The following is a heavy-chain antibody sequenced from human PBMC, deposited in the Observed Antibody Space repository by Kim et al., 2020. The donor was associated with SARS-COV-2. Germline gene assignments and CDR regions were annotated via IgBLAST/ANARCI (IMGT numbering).Heavy chain of an antibody. D-gene: IGHD6-13*01. V-gene: IGHV1-24*01. Sequence: ATTFQGRVTMTDDTSTDTAYMELSSLRSEDTAVYYCATGLPPGIAAAGTDYWGQGTLVTVSS. J-gene: IGHJ4*02. CDR3: ATGLPPGIAAAGTDY.